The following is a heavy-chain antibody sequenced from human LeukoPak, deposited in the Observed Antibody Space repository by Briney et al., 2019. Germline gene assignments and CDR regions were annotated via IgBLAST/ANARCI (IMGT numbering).Heavy chain of an antibody. CDR3: ARVVPYVHYFDY. J-gene: IGHJ4*02. V-gene: IGHV3-21*01. CDR2: ISSSSSYI. D-gene: IGHD3-16*01. CDR1: GFTFSSYS. Sequence: GGSLRLSCAASGFTFSSYSMNWVRRAPGKGLEWVSSISSSSSYIYYADSVKGRFTISRDNAKNSLYLQMNSLRAEDTAVYYCARVVPYVHYFDYWGQGTLVTVSS.